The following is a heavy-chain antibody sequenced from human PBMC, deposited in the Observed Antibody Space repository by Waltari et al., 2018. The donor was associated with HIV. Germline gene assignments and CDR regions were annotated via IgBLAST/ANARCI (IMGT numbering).Heavy chain of an antibody. D-gene: IGHD2-2*01. CDR3: ARINCTSVSCYASLDY. J-gene: IGHJ4*02. CDR1: GYTFPSSG. V-gene: IGHV1-18*01. CDR2: VSAYNGNT. Sequence: QVQLVQSGAEVKKPGASVKVSCKASGYTFPSSGISWVRQAPGQGLEWMGWVSAYNGNTNYAQKLQGRVTMTTDTSTSTAYMELRSLRSDDTAVYYCARINCTSVSCYASLDYWGQGTLVTVSS.